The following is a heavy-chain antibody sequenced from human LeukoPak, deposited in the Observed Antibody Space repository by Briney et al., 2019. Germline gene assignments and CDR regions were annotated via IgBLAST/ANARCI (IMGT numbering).Heavy chain of an antibody. CDR3: ATDAGGVGATTLDY. CDR2: FDPEDGET. V-gene: IGHV1-24*01. J-gene: IGHJ4*02. D-gene: IGHD1-26*01. Sequence: ASVKVSCKVSGYTLTELSMHWVRQAPGKGLEWMGGFDPEDGETIYAQKFQGRVTMTEDTSTDTAYMELSSLRSEDTAVYYCATDAGGVGATTLDYWGQGTLVTVSS. CDR1: GYTLTELS.